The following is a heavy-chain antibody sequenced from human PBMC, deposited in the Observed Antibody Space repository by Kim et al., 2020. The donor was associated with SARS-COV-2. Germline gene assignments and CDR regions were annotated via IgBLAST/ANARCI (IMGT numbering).Heavy chain of an antibody. D-gene: IGHD1-26*01. Sequence: EDSVKGRFTISRDNAKNTLYLQMNSLRAEDTAVYYCARGSSGSYPRAFDVWGQGTMVTVSS. J-gene: IGHJ3*01. CDR3: ARGSSGSYPRAFDV. V-gene: IGHV3-74*01.